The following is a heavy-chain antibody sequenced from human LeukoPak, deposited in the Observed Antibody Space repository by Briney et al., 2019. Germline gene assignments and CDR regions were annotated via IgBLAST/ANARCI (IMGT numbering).Heavy chain of an antibody. D-gene: IGHD3-10*01. Sequence: PSETLSLTCAVYGGSFSGYYWSWIRQPPGKGLEWIGEINHSGSTNYNPSLKSRVTISVDTSKNQFSLKLSSVTAADTAVYYCARVRSDYYGSGPVKVANYYFDYWGQGTLVTVSS. CDR1: GGSFSGYY. CDR2: INHSGST. J-gene: IGHJ4*02. CDR3: ARVRSDYYGSGPVKVANYYFDY. V-gene: IGHV4-34*01.